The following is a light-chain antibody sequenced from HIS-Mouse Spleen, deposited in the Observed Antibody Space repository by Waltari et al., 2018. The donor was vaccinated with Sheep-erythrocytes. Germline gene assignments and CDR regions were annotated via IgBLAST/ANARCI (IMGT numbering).Light chain of an antibody. V-gene: IGLV3-1*01. CDR1: KVGDKE. CDR2: QDS. Sequence: SYELTQPPSVSVSPGQTASITCSGAKVGDKEPCWYQQKPGHSPVLVIYQDSKRPSGIPERFSGSNSGNTATLTISGTQAMDEADYYCQAWDSSTVVFGGGTKLTVL. J-gene: IGLJ2*01. CDR3: QAWDSSTVV.